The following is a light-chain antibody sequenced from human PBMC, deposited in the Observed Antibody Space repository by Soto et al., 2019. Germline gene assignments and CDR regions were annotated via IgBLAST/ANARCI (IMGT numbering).Light chain of an antibody. CDR2: DAS. J-gene: IGKJ5*01. CDR1: QSISTY. Sequence: DIQMTQSPSSLSASVGNRVTITCRASQSISTYLNWYQKKPGKAPNLLIYDASRLQSGVPSRFSGSGGGTDFTLSIRSEQPEDFATYFCQQSYMDPITFGQGTQLEI. V-gene: IGKV1-39*01. CDR3: QQSYMDPIT.